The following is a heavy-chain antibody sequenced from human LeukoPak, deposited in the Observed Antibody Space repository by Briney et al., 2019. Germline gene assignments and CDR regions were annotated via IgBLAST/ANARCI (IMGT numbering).Heavy chain of an antibody. D-gene: IGHD6-13*01. Sequence: GGSLRLSCAASGFTFSSYWMSWVRQAPGKGLEWVANIKQDGSEKYYVDSVKGRFTVSRDNAKYSLYLQMNSLRAEDTAVYYCARGTIAAAGYYYFDYWGQGTQVTVSS. CDR3: ARGTIAAAGYYYFDY. J-gene: IGHJ4*02. V-gene: IGHV3-7*04. CDR2: IKQDGSEK. CDR1: GFTFSSYW.